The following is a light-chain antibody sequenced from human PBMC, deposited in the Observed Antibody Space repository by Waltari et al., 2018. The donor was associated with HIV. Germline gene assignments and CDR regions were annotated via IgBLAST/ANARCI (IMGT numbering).Light chain of an antibody. V-gene: IGKV4-1*01. CDR2: WAS. J-gene: IGKJ1*01. CDR1: QSVMFSSDSRNY. CDR3: QQYYSTHWT. Sequence: DIVMTQSPDSLPVSLGERATINCKSSQSVMFSSDSRNYLAWYQQRPGQPPKLRFYWASTRESGVPDRFSASGSGANFTLTINRLQAEEVALYFCQQYYSTHWTFGQGTKVELK.